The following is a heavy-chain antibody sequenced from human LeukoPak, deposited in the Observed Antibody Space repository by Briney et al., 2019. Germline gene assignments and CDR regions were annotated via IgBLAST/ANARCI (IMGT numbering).Heavy chain of an antibody. D-gene: IGHD2/OR15-2a*01. J-gene: IGHJ4*02. V-gene: IGHV1-18*01. CDR3: TREPFAPFHKLFDY. CDR1: GYTFTSYG. Sequence: ASVKVSCKASGYTFTSYGISRVRQAPGQGLEWMGWISAYNGNTNYAQKLQGRFTMTRDTSTSTVYMELSSLISEDTAVYYCTREPFAPFHKLFDYWGQGTLVTVSS. CDR2: ISAYNGNT.